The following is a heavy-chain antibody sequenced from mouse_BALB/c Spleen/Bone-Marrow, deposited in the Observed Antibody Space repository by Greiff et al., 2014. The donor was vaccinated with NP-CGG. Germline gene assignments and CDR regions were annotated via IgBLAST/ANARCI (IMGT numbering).Heavy chain of an antibody. CDR2: IYPGNVNT. CDR3: ARDTMDY. J-gene: IGHJ4*01. V-gene: IGHV1S56*01. CDR1: GYTFTSYY. Sequence: VKLMESGPELMKPGASVRISCKASGYTFTSYYIHWVKQRPGQGLEWIGWIYPGNVNTKYNEKFKGKATLTADKSSSTAYMQLSSLTSEDSAVYFCARDTMDYWGQGTSVTVSS.